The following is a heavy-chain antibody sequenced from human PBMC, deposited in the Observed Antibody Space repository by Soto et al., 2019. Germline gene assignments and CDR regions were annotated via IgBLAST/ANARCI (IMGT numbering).Heavy chain of an antibody. Sequence: SETLSLTCTVSCGSNSSGDYYWNWIRQPPGKGLDLIGYIYYTGTTKYNPSLKSRATLSVDTSKNRFSLNLTSVTAADSAVYYCARGDWFHPGGPGTLVTVSS. V-gene: IGHV4-30-4*01. CDR1: CGSNSSGDYY. J-gene: IGHJ5*02. CDR2: IYYTGTT. CDR3: ARGDWFHP.